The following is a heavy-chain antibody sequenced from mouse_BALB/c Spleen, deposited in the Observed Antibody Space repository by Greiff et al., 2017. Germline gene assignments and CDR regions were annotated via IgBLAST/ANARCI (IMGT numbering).Heavy chain of an antibody. CDR3: VRHDYSFAY. Sequence: EVQRVESGGGLVQPKGSLKLSCAASGFTFNTYAMNWVRQAPGKGLEWVARIRSKSNNYATYYADSVKDRFTISRDDSQSMLYLQMNNLKTEDTAMYYCVRHDYSFAYWGQGTLVTVSA. V-gene: IGHV10-1*02. J-gene: IGHJ3*01. CDR1: GFTFNTYA. D-gene: IGHD2-4*01. CDR2: IRSKSNNYAT.